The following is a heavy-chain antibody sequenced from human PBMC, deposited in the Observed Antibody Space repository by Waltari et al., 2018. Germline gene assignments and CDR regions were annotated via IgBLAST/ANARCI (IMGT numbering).Heavy chain of an antibody. CDR1: GFTFSRCE. V-gene: IGHV3-48*03. CDR2: ISSSGSST. Sequence: EVQLVESGGGWAQPGGSLRLSCVASGFTFSRCEMTWVRQAPGKGLEWVSYISSSGSSTIYADSARGRFTISRDNAKNSLYLQMNSLRAEDTAVYFCARESGSSWSPLDYWGQGTLVTVSS. CDR3: ARESGSSWSPLDY. J-gene: IGHJ4*02. D-gene: IGHD6-13*01.